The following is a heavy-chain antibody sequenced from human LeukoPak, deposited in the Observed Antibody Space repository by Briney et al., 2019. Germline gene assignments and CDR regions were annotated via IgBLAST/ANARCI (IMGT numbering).Heavy chain of an antibody. J-gene: IGHJ4*02. CDR2: ISSSSSYK. V-gene: IGHV3-21*01. D-gene: IGHD3-10*01. CDR3: ASRYDGSGSCPLTDY. Sequence: GGSLRPSCAASGFTFSSLSMNWVRQAPGQGLGWVASISSSSSYKYYADSVKGRFTISRDNANNSLYLQINSLRAEDTAEYYCASRYDGSGSCPLTDYWGRGTLVTVSS. CDR1: GFTFSSLS.